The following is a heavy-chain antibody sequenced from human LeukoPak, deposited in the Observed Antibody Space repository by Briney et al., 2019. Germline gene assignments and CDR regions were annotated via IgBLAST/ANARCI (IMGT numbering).Heavy chain of an antibody. Sequence: PGGSLKLSCAASGFTFSGSAMHWVRQASGKGLEWGGRIRSKANSYATAYAASVKGRFTISRDDSKNTAYLQMNSLTIEDTAVYYCTCPENPTVRNWFAPWGQGTLVTVSS. CDR1: GFTFSGSA. D-gene: IGHD4-17*01. CDR2: IRSKANSYAT. CDR3: TCPENPTVRNWFAP. V-gene: IGHV3-73*01. J-gene: IGHJ5*02.